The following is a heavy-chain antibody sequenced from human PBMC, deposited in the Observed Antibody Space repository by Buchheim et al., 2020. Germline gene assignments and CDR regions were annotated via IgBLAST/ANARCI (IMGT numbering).Heavy chain of an antibody. CDR3: AKGAGWYAY. V-gene: IGHV4-59*01. CDR1: GDSMSSDY. Sequence: QVQLQESGPRLVKPSETLSLTCSVSGDSMSSDYWSWLRQPPGKGLEWIAYIYHSGKTNYNPSLKSRVTISIDTSKSQFSLKLTSMTAADTAVYYCAKGAGWYAYWGQGTL. J-gene: IGHJ4*02. CDR2: IYHSGKT. D-gene: IGHD3-16*01.